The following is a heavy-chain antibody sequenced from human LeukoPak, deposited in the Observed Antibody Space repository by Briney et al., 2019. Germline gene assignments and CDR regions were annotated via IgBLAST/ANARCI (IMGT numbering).Heavy chain of an antibody. Sequence: GGSLRLSCAASGFTFSSYAMSWVRQAPGKGLEWVSAISGSGGSTYYADSVKGRFTISRDNSKNTLYLQMNSLRAEDTAVYYCAKGNKFGYCSSTSCYRKSLYYYYYYSYMDVWGKGTTVTVSS. CDR1: GFTFSSYA. J-gene: IGHJ6*03. D-gene: IGHD2-2*03. V-gene: IGHV3-23*01. CDR3: AKGNKFGYCSSTSCYRKSLYYYYYYSYMDV. CDR2: ISGSGGST.